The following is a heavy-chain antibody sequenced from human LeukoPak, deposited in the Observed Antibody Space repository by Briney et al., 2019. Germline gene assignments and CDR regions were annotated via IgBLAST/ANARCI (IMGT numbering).Heavy chain of an antibody. CDR2: VSYDGSNK. CDR3: ASLVVVIY. Sequence: PGRSLRLSCADSGFTFSSYAMHWVRQAPGKGLEWVAVVSYDGSNKYYADSVKGRFTISRDNSKNTLFLQMNSLRAEDTAVYYCASLVVVIYWGQGTLVTVSS. D-gene: IGHD3-22*01. J-gene: IGHJ4*02. CDR1: GFTFSSYA. V-gene: IGHV3-30*04.